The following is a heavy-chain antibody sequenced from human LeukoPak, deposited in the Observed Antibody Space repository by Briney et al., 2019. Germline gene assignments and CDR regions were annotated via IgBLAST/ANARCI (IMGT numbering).Heavy chain of an antibody. CDR2: IYTSGST. CDR1: GGSISSGSYY. V-gene: IGHV4-61*02. D-gene: IGHD3-3*01. Sequence: SQTLSLTCTVSGGSISSGSYYWSWIRQPAGKGLEWIGRIYTSGSTNYNPSLKSRVTISVGTSKNQFSLKLSSVTAADTAVYYCARGDDFWSGYDYWGQGTLVTVSS. CDR3: ARGDDFWSGYDY. J-gene: IGHJ4*02.